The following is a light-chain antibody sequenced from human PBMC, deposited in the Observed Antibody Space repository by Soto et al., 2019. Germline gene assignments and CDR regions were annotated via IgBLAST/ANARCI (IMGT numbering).Light chain of an antibody. V-gene: IGKV1-39*01. CDR3: QQSYSSPWT. CDR1: QSISSY. CDR2: AAS. Sequence: DIQMAPPPSPLSASVGERKTITCXASQSISSYLNWYQQKPGKAPKXMIYAASSLQSGVPSRFSGSGSGTDFTLTISSLQPEDVATYVCQQSYSSPWTFGQGTKVDIK. J-gene: IGKJ1*01.